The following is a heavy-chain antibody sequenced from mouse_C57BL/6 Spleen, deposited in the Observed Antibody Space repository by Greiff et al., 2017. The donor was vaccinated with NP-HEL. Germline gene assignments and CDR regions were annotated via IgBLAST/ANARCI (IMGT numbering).Heavy chain of an antibody. Sequence: QVQLQQSGAELARPGASVKLSCKASGYTFTSYGISWVKQRTGQGLEWIGEIYPRSGNTYYNEKFKGKATLTAEKSSSTAYMQLSSLTSEDSAVYFCASELGGAFAYWGQGTLVTVSA. CDR3: ASELGGAFAY. CDR1: GYTFTSYG. J-gene: IGHJ3*01. CDR2: IYPRSGNT. V-gene: IGHV1-81*01. D-gene: IGHD4-1*01.